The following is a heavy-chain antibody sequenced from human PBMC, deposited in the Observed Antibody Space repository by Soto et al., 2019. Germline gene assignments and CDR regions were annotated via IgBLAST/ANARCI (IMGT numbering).Heavy chain of an antibody. V-gene: IGHV2-5*02. D-gene: IGHD3-3*02. CDR3: ARSYDGVQGPPIRWFDP. CDR2: IYWDDDI. Sequence: QITLKESGPTLVKPTQTLTVTCTFSGFSLTSSGVGVGWIRQPPGKALEWVALIYWDDDIRYSPSLKSRLTITKDTSKNQVVLKMTNMDPVDTATYYCARSYDGVQGPPIRWFDPWGQGILVTVSS. J-gene: IGHJ5*02. CDR1: GFSLTSSGVG.